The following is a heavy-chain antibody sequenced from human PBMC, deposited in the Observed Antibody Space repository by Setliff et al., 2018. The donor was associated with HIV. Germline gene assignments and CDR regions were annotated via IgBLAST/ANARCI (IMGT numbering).Heavy chain of an antibody. CDR2: INQDGSEM. CDR3: AGSRGYFVQAG. D-gene: IGHD3-22*01. Sequence: GESLKISCVASKFTFSFYSMTWVRQSPGKGLEWVANINQDGSEMSYVRSVKGRFTISRDNAKNSLYLQMNSLRAEDTAVYYCAGSRGYFVQAGWGQGTLVTVSS. J-gene: IGHJ4*02. V-gene: IGHV3-7*01. CDR1: KFTFSFYS.